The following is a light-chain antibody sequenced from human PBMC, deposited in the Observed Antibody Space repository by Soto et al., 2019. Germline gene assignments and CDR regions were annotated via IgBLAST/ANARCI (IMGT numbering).Light chain of an antibody. V-gene: IGKV1D-12*01. CDR1: QGITNR. CDR3: QQANSFPIT. CDR2: EAS. J-gene: IGKJ5*01. Sequence: DIQMPQSPSSVSASVGDRVTITCRASQGITNRLAWYQQKPGKAPKLLIYEASSLQSGVPSRISGSGSGTDFPLTISSLQPEDFATYYCQQANSFPITFGQGTRLETK.